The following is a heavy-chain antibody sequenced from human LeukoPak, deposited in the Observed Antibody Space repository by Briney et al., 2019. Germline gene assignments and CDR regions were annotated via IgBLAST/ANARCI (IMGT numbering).Heavy chain of an antibody. D-gene: IGHD1-26*01. Sequence: SETLSLTCAVYGGSFSGYYWSWLRQPPGKGLEWIGEINHSGSTNYNPFLKSRVTISVDTSNNQFSLKLTSVTAADTAVYYCARESGSYLGYWGQGTLVTVSS. CDR2: INHSGST. J-gene: IGHJ4*02. CDR3: ARESGSYLGY. V-gene: IGHV4-34*01. CDR1: GGSFSGYY.